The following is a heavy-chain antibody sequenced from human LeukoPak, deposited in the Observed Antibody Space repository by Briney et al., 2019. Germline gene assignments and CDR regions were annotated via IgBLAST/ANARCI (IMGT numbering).Heavy chain of an antibody. D-gene: IGHD1-26*01. J-gene: IGHJ6*02. Sequence: SETLSLTCTVSGGSISSYYWSWIRQPPGKGLEWIGYIYYSGSTNYNPSLKSRVTISVDTSKNQFSLKLSSVTAADTAVYHCARVLKGESGALGVDVWGQGTTVTVSS. CDR2: IYYSGST. CDR1: GGSISSYY. V-gene: IGHV4-59*01. CDR3: ARVLKGESGALGVDV.